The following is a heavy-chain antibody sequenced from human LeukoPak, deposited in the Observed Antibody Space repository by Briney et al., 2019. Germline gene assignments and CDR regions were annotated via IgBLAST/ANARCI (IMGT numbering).Heavy chain of an antibody. CDR3: ARDHCSSTTCYDYFDY. CDR2: SNPNSGGT. CDR1: GYTFTDYY. Sequence: ASVKVSCKASGYTFTDYYIHWVRQAPGQGLEWMGWSNPNSGGTNYAQEFQGRVTMSSDTSINTAYMELSRLRSDDTAVYYCARDHCSSTTCYDYFDYWGQGTLVTVSS. J-gene: IGHJ4*02. V-gene: IGHV1-2*02. D-gene: IGHD2-2*01.